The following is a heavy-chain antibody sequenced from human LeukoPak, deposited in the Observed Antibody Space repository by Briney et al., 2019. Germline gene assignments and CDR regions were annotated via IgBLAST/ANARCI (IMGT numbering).Heavy chain of an antibody. Sequence: PGGSLRLSCAASGFPVRSNYMSWVRQAPGKGLEWVSVIYSGGSTDYKDSVKDRFIISRDNSKNTLYLQMNSLRAEDTAVYYCAKEMATMNAFDIWGQGTMVTVSS. CDR1: GFPVRSNY. J-gene: IGHJ3*02. V-gene: IGHV3-66*01. CDR2: IYSGGST. CDR3: AKEMATMNAFDI. D-gene: IGHD5-24*01.